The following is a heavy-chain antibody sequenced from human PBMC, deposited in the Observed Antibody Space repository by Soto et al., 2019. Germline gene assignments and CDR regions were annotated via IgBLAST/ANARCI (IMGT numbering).Heavy chain of an antibody. CDR1: GYSFTTYW. V-gene: IGHV5-51*01. D-gene: IGHD3-10*01. Sequence: GASLKISCKGSGYSFTTYWLGWVRQRSGKGLAWTAVIYPGNSATRSSPSFQGQLTIPADKSINTAYLQWSSLKASDTVMYYGAGWSASSSYGRDVWGKGSTVTV. CDR2: IYPGNSAT. J-gene: IGHJ6*04. CDR3: AGWSASSSYGRDV.